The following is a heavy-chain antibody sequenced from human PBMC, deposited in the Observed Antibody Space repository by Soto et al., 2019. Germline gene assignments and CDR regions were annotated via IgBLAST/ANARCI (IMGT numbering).Heavy chain of an antibody. CDR3: AKDLSGYEARGFDY. D-gene: IGHD5-12*01. J-gene: IGHJ4*02. Sequence: EVQLLESGGGLVQPGGSLRLSCAASGFTFSSYAMSWVRQAPGKGLEWVSAISGSGGSTYYADSVKGRFPISRDNSKNALYLQMNSLRAEDTAVYYCAKDLSGYEARGFDYWGQGTLVTVSS. CDR2: ISGSGGST. CDR1: GFTFSSYA. V-gene: IGHV3-23*01.